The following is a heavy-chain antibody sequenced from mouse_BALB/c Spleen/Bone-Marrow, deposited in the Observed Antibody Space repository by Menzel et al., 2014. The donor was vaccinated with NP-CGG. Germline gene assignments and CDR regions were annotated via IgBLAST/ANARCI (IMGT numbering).Heavy chain of an antibody. J-gene: IGHJ3*01. CDR1: GFNIKDTY. Sequence: DVQLQESGAELVKPGASVKLSCTASGFNIKDTYMHWVKQRPEQGLEWFGRIDPANGNTKYDPKFQGKATITADTSSNTAYLQLSSLTSEDTAVYYCASYYYGSYGFAYWGQGTLVTVSA. V-gene: IGHV14-3*02. CDR2: IDPANGNT. D-gene: IGHD1-1*01. CDR3: ASYYYGSYGFAY.